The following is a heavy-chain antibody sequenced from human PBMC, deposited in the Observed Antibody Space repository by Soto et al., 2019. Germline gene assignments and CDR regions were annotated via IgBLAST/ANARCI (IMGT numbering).Heavy chain of an antibody. CDR2: INQDGSEK. Sequence: LRLSCAASGFTFSSYWMDWVRQAPGKGLEWVANINQDGSEKHYIDSVKGRFTISRDNAKNSLYLQMSSLTAEDSALYYCSTSLDYWGQGTLVTAPQ. J-gene: IGHJ4*02. V-gene: IGHV3-7*01. CDR1: GFTFSSYW. CDR3: STSLDY.